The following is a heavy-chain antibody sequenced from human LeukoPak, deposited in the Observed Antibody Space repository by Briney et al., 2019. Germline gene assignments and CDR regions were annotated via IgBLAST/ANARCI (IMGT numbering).Heavy chain of an antibody. Sequence: GGSLRLSCAASGFTFDDYAMHWVRQAPGKGLEWVSLISGDGGSTYYADSVKGRFTISRDNSKNSLYLQMNSLRTEDTALYYCAKDSGGNYYYGSGSSYFDFDYWGQGTLVTVSS. CDR1: GFTFDDYA. J-gene: IGHJ4*02. CDR3: AKDSGGNYYYGSGSSYFDFDY. CDR2: ISGDGGST. D-gene: IGHD3-10*01. V-gene: IGHV3-43*02.